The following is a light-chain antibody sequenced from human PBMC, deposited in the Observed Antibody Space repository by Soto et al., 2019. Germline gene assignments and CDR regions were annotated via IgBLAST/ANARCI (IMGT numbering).Light chain of an antibody. CDR1: SSNFGNNS. CDR3: GSWDSSLSAYV. J-gene: IGLJ1*01. CDR2: DDN. Sequence: QSVLTQPPSVSAAPGQKVTISCSGSSSNFGNNSVSWYQQLPGTAPKLLIYDDNKRPSGIPDRFSGSKSGTSATLGITGFQTGDEADYYCGSWDSSLSAYVFGTGTKLTVL. V-gene: IGLV1-51*01.